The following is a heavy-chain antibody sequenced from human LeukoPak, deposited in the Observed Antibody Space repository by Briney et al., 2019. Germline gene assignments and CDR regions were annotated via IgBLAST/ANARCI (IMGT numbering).Heavy chain of an antibody. J-gene: IGHJ3*02. Sequence: GGSLRLSCAASGFTFSKAWMSWVRQAPGKGLVWVSRIKSDGRSGATYADSVKGRFTISRDNAKNTLYPQMSSLRADDTAVYYCARGGSPPEALGDTFDIWGQGTMITVSS. D-gene: IGHD1-26*01. CDR1: GFTFSKAW. V-gene: IGHV3-74*01. CDR3: ARGGSPPEALGDTFDI. CDR2: IKSDGRSGA.